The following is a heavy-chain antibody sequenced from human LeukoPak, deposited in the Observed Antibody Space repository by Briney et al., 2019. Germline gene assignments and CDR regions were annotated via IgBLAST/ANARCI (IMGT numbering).Heavy chain of an antibody. CDR1: GFTFSSYS. CDR3: AREGMGYDSSGYVVGDSDY. Sequence: GGSLRLSCAASGFTFSSYSMNWVRQAPGKGLEWVSYISSSSSTIYYADSVKGRFTIPRDNAKNSLYLQMNSLRDEDTAVYYCAREGMGYDSSGYVVGDSDYWGQGTLVTVSS. V-gene: IGHV3-48*02. J-gene: IGHJ4*02. CDR2: ISSSSSTI. D-gene: IGHD3-22*01.